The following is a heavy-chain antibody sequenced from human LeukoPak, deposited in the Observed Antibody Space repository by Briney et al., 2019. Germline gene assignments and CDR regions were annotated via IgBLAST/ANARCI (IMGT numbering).Heavy chain of an antibody. V-gene: IGHV4-34*01. CDR2: INDGGDT. D-gene: IGHD5-24*01. CDR1: GGSFSGYD. CDR3: ARGLGWKVATMGLFFMDV. Sequence: PSETLSLTCGVSGGSFSGYDWSWVRQPPGKGLEWIGEINDGGDTNYNPSLKSRVTMSVDTSKNPFSLKLRSVTAADTAVYYCARGLGWKVATMGLFFMDVWGEGTTVTVSS. J-gene: IGHJ6*03.